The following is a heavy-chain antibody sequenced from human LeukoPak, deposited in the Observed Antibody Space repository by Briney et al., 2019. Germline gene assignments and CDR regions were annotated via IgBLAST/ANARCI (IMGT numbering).Heavy chain of an antibody. Sequence: GSLRPSCAASGFTFSRYWMHWVRQAPGKGLVWVSRIKSDGSTNYADSVKGRFTISRDNAKNTVSLQMNSLRAEDTGVYYCARVPAEIGGYYPEYFRHWGQGTLVTVSS. CDR2: IKSDGST. CDR1: GFTFSRYW. D-gene: IGHD3-22*01. V-gene: IGHV3-74*01. CDR3: ARVPAEIGGYYPEYFRH. J-gene: IGHJ1*01.